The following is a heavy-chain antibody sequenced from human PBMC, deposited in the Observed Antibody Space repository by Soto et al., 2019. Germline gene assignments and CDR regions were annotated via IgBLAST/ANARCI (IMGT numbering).Heavy chain of an antibody. D-gene: IGHD3-10*01. V-gene: IGHV4-34*01. Sequence: LSLTCAVYGGSFSGYYWSWIRQPPGKGLEWIGEINHSGSTNYNPSLKSRVTISVDTSKNQFSLKLSSVTAADTAVYYCARVRRLRVIITRYYYYGMDVWGQGTTVTVSS. CDR2: INHSGST. J-gene: IGHJ6*02. CDR3: ARVRRLRVIITRYYYYGMDV. CDR1: GGSFSGYY.